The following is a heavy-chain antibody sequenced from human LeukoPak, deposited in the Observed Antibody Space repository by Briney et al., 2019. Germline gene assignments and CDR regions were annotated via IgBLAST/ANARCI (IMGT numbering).Heavy chain of an antibody. J-gene: IGHJ4*02. CDR3: ARRGTAAGLPFDY. V-gene: IGHV3-9*01. Sequence: GRSLRLSCAASGFTFDDYAMHWVRQAPGKGLEWVSGTSWNSGSIGYADSVRGRFTISRDNAKNSLYLQMNSLRAEDTALYYCARRGTAAGLPFDYWGQGTLVTVSS. CDR1: GFTFDDYA. CDR2: TSWNSGSI. D-gene: IGHD6-13*01.